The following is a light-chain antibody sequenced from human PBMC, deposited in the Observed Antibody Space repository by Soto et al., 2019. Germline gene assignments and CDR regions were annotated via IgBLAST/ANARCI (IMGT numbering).Light chain of an antibody. V-gene: IGKV1-5*03. CDR2: RAS. CDR1: QSISSW. Sequence: DIQMTQSPSSLSASVGDKVTSTCRASQSISSWLAWYQQKPGKAPNLLIYRASNLETGVPSRFAGSGSGTEFTLTISSLQPEDIATYYCQQYSTAWTFGQGTKVDIK. J-gene: IGKJ1*01. CDR3: QQYSTAWT.